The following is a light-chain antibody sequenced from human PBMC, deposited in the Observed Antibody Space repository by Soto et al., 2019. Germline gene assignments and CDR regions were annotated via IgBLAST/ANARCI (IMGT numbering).Light chain of an antibody. CDR3: SSYTSSSTRGVV. CDR2: EVS. V-gene: IGLV2-14*01. CDR1: SSXXGGYNY. J-gene: IGLJ2*01. Sequence: QSVLTQPASVSGSPGQSITISCTGXSSXXGGYNYVSWYQQHPGKAPKLMIYEVSNRPSGVSNRFSGSKSGNTASLTISGLQAEDEADYYCSSYTSSSTRGVVFGGGTKLTVL.